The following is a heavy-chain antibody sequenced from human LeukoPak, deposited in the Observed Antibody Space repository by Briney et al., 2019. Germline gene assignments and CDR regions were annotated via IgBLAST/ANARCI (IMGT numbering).Heavy chain of an antibody. Sequence: SVKVSCKASGGTFSSYAISWVRQAPGQGLEWMGGIIPIFGTANYAQKFQGRDTITTDESTSTAYMELSSLRSEDTAVYYCARGPWYSSSRFDYWGQGTLVTASS. J-gene: IGHJ4*02. CDR1: GGTFSSYA. D-gene: IGHD6-6*01. CDR2: IIPIFGTA. V-gene: IGHV1-69*05. CDR3: ARGPWYSSSRFDY.